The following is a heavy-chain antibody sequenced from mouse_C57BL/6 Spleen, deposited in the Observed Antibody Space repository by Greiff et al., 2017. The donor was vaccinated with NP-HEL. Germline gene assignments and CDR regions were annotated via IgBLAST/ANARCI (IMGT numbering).Heavy chain of an antibody. V-gene: IGHV1-55*01. CDR2: IYPGSGST. CDR3: ARAWDSYAMDY. J-gene: IGHJ4*01. CDR1: GYTFTSYW. Sequence: VQLQQSGAELVKPGASVKMSCKASGYTFTSYWITWVKQRPGQGLEWIGDIYPGSGSTNYNEKFKSKATLTVDTSSSTAYMQLSSLTSEDSAVYYCARAWDSYAMDYWGQGTSVTVSS.